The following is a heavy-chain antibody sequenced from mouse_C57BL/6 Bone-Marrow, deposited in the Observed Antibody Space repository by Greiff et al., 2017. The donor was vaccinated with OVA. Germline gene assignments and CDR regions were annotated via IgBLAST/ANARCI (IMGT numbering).Heavy chain of an antibody. CDR3: ARIYDGYYEAY. D-gene: IGHD2-3*01. V-gene: IGHV5-17*01. CDR2: ISSGSSTI. CDR1: GFTFSDYG. Sequence: EVMLVESGGGLVKPGGSLKLSCAASGFTFSDYGMHWVRQAPEKGLEWVAYISSGSSTIYYADTVKGRFTISRDNAKNTLFLQLTSLRSEDTARYYCARIYDGYYEAYWGQGTLVTVSA. J-gene: IGHJ3*01.